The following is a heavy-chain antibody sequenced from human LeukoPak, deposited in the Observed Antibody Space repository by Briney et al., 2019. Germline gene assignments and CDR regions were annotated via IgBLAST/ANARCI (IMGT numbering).Heavy chain of an antibody. V-gene: IGHV1-2*02. CDR3: ARGSVLRFLEWLTYYYYMDV. CDR1: GYTFTGYY. Sequence: ASVKVSCKASGYTFTGYYMHWVRQAPGQGLEWMGWINPNSGGTNYAQKFQGRVTMTRDTSISTAYMELSRLRSGDTAVYYCARGSVLRFLEWLTYYYYMDVWGKGTTVTVSS. D-gene: IGHD3-3*01. J-gene: IGHJ6*03. CDR2: INPNSGGT.